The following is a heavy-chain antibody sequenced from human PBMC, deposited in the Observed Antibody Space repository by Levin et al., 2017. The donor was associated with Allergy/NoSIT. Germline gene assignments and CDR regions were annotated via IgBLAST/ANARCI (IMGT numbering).Heavy chain of an antibody. CDR2: INPNSGGT. V-gene: IGHV1-2*02. CDR1: GYTFTGYY. J-gene: IGHJ1*01. D-gene: IGHD6-19*01. CDR3: ARARRIAVAGPTSFQH. Sequence: ASVKVSCKASGYTFTGYYMHWVRQAPGQGLEWMGWINPNSGGTNYAQKFQGRVTMTRDTSISTAYMELSRLRSDDTAVYYCARARRIAVAGPTSFQHWGQGTLVTVSS.